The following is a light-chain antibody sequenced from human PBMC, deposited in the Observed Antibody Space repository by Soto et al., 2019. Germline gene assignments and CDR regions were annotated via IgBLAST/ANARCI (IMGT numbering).Light chain of an antibody. Sequence: SVLTQPRSVSGSPGQSVTISCTGTSSDVGSYKYVSWYQHHPGKAPKLMIFDVNKRPSGVPDRFSGSNSGNAASLTISGLQPEDEADYFCCSFVDSDTVLFGGGTKVTVL. J-gene: IGLJ3*02. CDR3: CSFVDSDTVL. V-gene: IGLV2-11*01. CDR2: DVN. CDR1: SSDVGSYKY.